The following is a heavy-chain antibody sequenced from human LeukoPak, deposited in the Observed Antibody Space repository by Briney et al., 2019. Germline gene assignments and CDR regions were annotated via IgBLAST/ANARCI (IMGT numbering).Heavy chain of an antibody. CDR3: ARDPGYGYYYYYMDV. CDR1: GGSISSSNW. CDR2: IYHSGRT. Sequence: PSETLSLTCAVSGGSISSSNWYSWVRQPPGKGLEWIGEIYHSGRTNYNPSLKSRVTISVDKSKNQFSLNLTSVTAADTAVYYCARDPGYGYYYYYMDVWGKGTTVTVSS. D-gene: IGHD5-18*01. V-gene: IGHV4-4*02. J-gene: IGHJ6*03.